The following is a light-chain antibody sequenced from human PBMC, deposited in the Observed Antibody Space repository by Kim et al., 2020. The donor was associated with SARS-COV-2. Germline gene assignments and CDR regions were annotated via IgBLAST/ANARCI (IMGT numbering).Light chain of an antibody. CDR3: SSYTGINTDIL. Sequence: QSVNISCTGTKSDVGGYEYVSWYQVHPGTAPRFIIYDVSDRPSGVSDRFSGSKSGNTASLTISGLQGEDEAEYYCSSYTGINTDILFGGGTQLTVL. J-gene: IGLJ2*01. CDR2: DVS. CDR1: KSDVGGYEY. V-gene: IGLV2-14*03.